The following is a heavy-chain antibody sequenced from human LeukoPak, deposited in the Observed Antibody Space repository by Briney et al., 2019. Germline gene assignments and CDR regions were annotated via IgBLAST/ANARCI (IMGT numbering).Heavy chain of an antibody. V-gene: IGHV1-2*02. Sequence: GASVKVSCKASGYTFIDYHIHWIRQAPGQGLEWMGDINTNSGATRYARSFQGRVALSRDTSVSTAYMVLSSLRSDDTAVYYCARGPSHGGFDIWGQGTMVTVSS. CDR3: ARGPSHGGFDI. CDR1: GYTFIDYH. CDR2: INTNSGAT. J-gene: IGHJ3*02. D-gene: IGHD4-23*01.